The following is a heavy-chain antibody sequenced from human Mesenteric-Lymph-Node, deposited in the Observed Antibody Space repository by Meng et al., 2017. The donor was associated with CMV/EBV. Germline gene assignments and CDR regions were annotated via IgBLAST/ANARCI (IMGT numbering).Heavy chain of an antibody. CDR2: INAGNGNT. Sequence: GYTFTSYAMHWVRQAPGQRLEWMGWINAGNGNTKYSQKFQGRVTITRDTSASTAYMELSSLRSEDTAVYYCARGRFCSSSSCYAIDFWGQGTLVTVSS. CDR3: ARGRFCSSSSCYAIDF. D-gene: IGHD2-2*01. V-gene: IGHV1-3*01. J-gene: IGHJ4*02. CDR1: GYTFTSYA.